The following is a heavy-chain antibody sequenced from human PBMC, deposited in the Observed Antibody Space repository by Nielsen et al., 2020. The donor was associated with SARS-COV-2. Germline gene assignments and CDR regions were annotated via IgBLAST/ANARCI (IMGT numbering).Heavy chain of an antibody. CDR1: GFTFSSYG. CDR2: ISYDGSNK. V-gene: IGHV3-30*18. Sequence: GESLKISCAASGFTFSSYGMHWVRQAPGKGLEWVAVISYDGSNKYYADSVKGRFTISRDNSKNTLYLQMNSLRAEDTAVYYCAKDSLGCSSTSCYVPFNRGGIDYWGQGTLVTVSS. CDR3: AKDSLGCSSTSCYVPFNRGGIDY. D-gene: IGHD2-2*01. J-gene: IGHJ4*02.